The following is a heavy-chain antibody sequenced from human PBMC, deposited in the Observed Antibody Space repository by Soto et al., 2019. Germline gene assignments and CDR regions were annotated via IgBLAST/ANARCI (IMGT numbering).Heavy chain of an antibody. Sequence: SETLSLTCPVSGGSISRSWYYWGWLRQPPGKGLEWIGYIYYSGSTNYNPSLKSRVTISVDTSKNQFSLKLSSVTAADTAVYYCAREGLTGTIGLYYYYGMDVWGQGTTVTVSS. CDR3: AREGLTGTIGLYYYYGMDV. J-gene: IGHJ6*02. CDR2: IYYSGST. CDR1: GGSISRSWYY. V-gene: IGHV4-61*01. D-gene: IGHD1-7*01.